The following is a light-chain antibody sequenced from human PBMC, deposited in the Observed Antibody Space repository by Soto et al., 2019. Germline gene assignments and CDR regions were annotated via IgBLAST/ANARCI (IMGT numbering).Light chain of an antibody. V-gene: IGKV2-28*01. J-gene: IGKJ2*01. CDR3: MQALQSPLYT. CDR2: LGS. Sequence: DIVMTQSPLSLPVTPGEPASISCRSSQSLLHRNGYTYLDWYLQKPGQSPQLLIYLGSNRASGVPDRFSGSGSGTDFTLKISRVEAEDVGVYYCMQALQSPLYTFGQGTKLEIK. CDR1: QSLLHRNGYTY.